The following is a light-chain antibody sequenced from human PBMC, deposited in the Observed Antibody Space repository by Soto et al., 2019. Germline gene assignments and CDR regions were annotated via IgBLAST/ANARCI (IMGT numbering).Light chain of an antibody. Sequence: QSVLTQPPSASGTPGQRVTISCSGSSSNIGSNYVYWYQQLPGTAPKLLIYKNNQRPSGVPDRFSGSKSGTSASLASRGLRSYYVAEYYCDELQFSLRGSYCVFGTVSEFIV. CDR2: KNN. J-gene: IGLJ1*01. CDR1: SSNIGSNY. V-gene: IGLV1-47*01. CDR3: DELQFSLRGSYCV.